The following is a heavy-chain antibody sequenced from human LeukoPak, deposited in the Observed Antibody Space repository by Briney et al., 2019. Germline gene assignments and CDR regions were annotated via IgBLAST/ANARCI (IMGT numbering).Heavy chain of an antibody. CDR1: GYTFTSYD. Sequence: GASVKVSCKASGYTFTSYDINWVRQATGQGLEWMGWMNPNSGNTGYAQKFQGRAAMTRNTSISTAYMELSSLRSEDTAVYYCARGGYSSSWYGSHNWFDPWGQGTLVTVSS. V-gene: IGHV1-8*01. J-gene: IGHJ5*02. CDR2: MNPNSGNT. CDR3: ARGGYSSSWYGSHNWFDP. D-gene: IGHD6-13*01.